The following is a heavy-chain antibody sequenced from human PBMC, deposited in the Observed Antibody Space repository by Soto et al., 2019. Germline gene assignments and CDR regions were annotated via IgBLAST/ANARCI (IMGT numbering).Heavy chain of an antibody. J-gene: IGHJ4*02. CDR3: ARGAPSITIFGVVLAYFDY. D-gene: IGHD3-3*01. V-gene: IGHV4-34*01. Sequence: PSETLSLTCAVDGGSFSVYYWSWIRQPPGKGLEWIGEINHSGSTYYNPSLKSRVTISVDTSKNQFSLKLSSVTAADTAVYYCARGAPSITIFGVVLAYFDYSGQRT. CDR2: INHSGST. CDR1: GGSFSVYY.